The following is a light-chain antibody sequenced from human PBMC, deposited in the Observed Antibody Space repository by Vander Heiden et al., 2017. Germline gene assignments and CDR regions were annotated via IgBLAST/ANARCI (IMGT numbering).Light chain of an antibody. Sequence: EIVLTQSPATLSLSPGERATLSCRASQSISADLAWYQQKPGQAPRLLIYDASNRATGIPARFSGRGSGTDFTLTISNLEPEDFAVYYCQQRNSWPRTFGQGTKVEI. CDR3: QQRNSWPRT. J-gene: IGKJ2*01. CDR1: QSISAD. CDR2: DAS. V-gene: IGKV3-11*01.